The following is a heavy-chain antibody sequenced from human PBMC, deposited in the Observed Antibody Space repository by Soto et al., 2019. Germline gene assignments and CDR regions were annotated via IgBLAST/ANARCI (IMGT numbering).Heavy chain of an antibody. V-gene: IGHV1-3*01. D-gene: IGHD1-1*01. J-gene: IGHJ6*02. Sequence: XSVKVSCEASGYTFSTYAIHWVRQAPVQSLEWMGWLNGGTGQTRYSQRFQDRVTITRDTSASTAYMEVSSLRPEDTAVYYCARGKGMEENYYYYGMDIWGQGTTVTVSS. CDR2: LNGGTGQT. CDR3: ARGKGMEENYYYYGMDI. CDR1: GYTFSTYA.